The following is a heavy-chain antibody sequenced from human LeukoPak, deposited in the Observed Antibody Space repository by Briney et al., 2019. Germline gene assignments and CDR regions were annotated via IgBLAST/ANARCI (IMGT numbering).Heavy chain of an antibody. CDR3: ASSGNYYDSSGYRQYYFDY. J-gene: IGHJ4*02. D-gene: IGHD3-22*01. Sequence: SETLSLTCAVYGGSFSGYYWSWIRQPPGKGLEWIGEINHSGSTNYNPSLESRVTISVDTSKNQFSLKLSSVTAADTAVYYCASSGNYYDSSGYRQYYFDYWGQGTLVTVSS. CDR1: GGSFSGYY. CDR2: INHSGST. V-gene: IGHV4-34*01.